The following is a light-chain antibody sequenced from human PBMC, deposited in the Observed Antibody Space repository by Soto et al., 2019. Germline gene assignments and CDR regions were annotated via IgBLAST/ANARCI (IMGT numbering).Light chain of an antibody. J-gene: IGKJ1*01. Sequence: DIQMTQSPSTLSASVGDRVTITCRASQSISSWLAWYQQKPGKAPKLLIYDASSLESGVPSRFSGSGSGTEFTLTISSLQPYDFATYYCHQYNSYWTFGQGTNVEIK. CDR2: DAS. V-gene: IGKV1-5*01. CDR1: QSISSW. CDR3: HQYNSYWT.